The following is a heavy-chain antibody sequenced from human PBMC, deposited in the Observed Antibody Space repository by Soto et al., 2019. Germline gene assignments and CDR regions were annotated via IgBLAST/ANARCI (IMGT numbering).Heavy chain of an antibody. V-gene: IGHV4-34*01. J-gene: IGHJ4*02. D-gene: IGHD3-22*01. CDR3: ARGGSQYYYDNSGPFDY. CDR1: GGCFSGYY. CDR2: INHSGST. Sequence: SETLSLTCAVYGGCFSGYYWSWIRQPPGKGLEWIGEINHSGSTNYNPSLKSRVTISVDTSKNQFSLKLSSVTAADTAVYYCARGGSQYYYDNSGPFDYWGQGTLVTVSS.